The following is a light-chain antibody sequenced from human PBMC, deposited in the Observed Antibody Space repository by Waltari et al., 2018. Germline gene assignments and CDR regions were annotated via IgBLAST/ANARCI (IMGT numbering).Light chain of an antibody. CDR1: QSVGRS. Sequence: EIVLPQSPGTLSLSSGERSTLSCRASQSVGRSLAWYQQRPGQAPRLLIYGAFIRATGIADRFSGSGSGTDFSLTISRLEPEDFAVYYCQHYLRLPVTFGLGTKVEIK. CDR2: GAF. V-gene: IGKV3-20*01. CDR3: QHYLRLPVT. J-gene: IGKJ1*01.